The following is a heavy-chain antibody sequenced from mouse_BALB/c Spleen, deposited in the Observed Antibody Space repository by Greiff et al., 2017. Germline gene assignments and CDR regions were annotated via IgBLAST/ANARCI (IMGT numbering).Heavy chain of an antibody. CDR1: GFTFSSYT. J-gene: IGHJ2*01. V-gene: IGHV5-12-2*01. D-gene: IGHD4-1*01. CDR3: ARQTELRRFYFDY. Sequence: DVMLVESGGGLVQPGGSLKLSCAASGFTFSSYTMSWVRQTPEKRLEWVAYISNGGGSTYYPDTVKGRFTISRDNAKNTLYLQMSSLKSEDTAMYYCARQTELRRFYFDYWGQGTTLTVSS. CDR2: ISNGGGST.